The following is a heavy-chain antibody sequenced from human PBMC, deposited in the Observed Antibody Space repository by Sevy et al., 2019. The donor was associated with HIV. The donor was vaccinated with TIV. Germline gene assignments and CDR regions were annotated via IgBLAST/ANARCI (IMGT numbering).Heavy chain of an antibody. CDR3: AGFGELESGY. CDR2: ITHRGTT. J-gene: IGHJ4*02. D-gene: IGHD3-10*01. V-gene: IGHV4-34*01. Sequence: SETLSLTCAAYGGSFSSYYWTWVRQPPGKGLEWIGEITHRGTTNYNPSLKSRVTISVDTSKNRFSLRLRSVTAADTAVYYCAGFGELESGYWGQGSLVTVSS. CDR1: GGSFSSYY.